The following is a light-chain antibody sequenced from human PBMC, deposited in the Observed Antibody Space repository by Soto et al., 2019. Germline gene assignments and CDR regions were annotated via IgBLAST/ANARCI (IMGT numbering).Light chain of an antibody. J-gene: IGKJ4*01. CDR2: KAS. Sequence: DIQMTQSPSTLSASVGDRVTITCRASQSISTWLAWYQQKPGKAPKLLIYKASNLEGGVPSRSSGSGSGTEFTITINSLQPDDIATYYCQQYNTCPLAFGGGTTVEIK. CDR1: QSISTW. CDR3: QQYNTCPLA. V-gene: IGKV1-5*03.